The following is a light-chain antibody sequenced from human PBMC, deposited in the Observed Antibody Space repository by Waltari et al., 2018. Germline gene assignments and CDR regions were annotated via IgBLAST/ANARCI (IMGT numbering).Light chain of an antibody. V-gene: IGLV2-23*02. J-gene: IGLJ2*01. CDR3: CSYAGDSTLI. CDR2: DVN. Sequence: QSALTQPASGSGSPGQSITISYTGTSSNVGGYTLVSWYQQHPGKAPQLIIYDVNKRPSGISRRFCGSKSGNTDSLTISGLQADDESDYYCCSYAGDSTLIFGGGTKLTVL. CDR1: SSNVGGYTL.